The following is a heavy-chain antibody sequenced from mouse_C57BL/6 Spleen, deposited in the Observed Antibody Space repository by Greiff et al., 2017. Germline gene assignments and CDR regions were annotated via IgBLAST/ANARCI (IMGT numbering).Heavy chain of an antibody. D-gene: IGHD1-1*01. Sequence: EVKLVESGGGLVKPGGSLKLSCAASGFTFSSYAMSWVRQTPEKRLEWVATISDGGSYTYYPDNVKGRFTISRDNAKNNLYLQMSHLKSEDTAMYYCARDKATVAPMDYWGQGTSVTVSS. CDR1: GFTFSSYA. CDR2: ISDGGSYT. CDR3: ARDKATVAPMDY. J-gene: IGHJ4*01. V-gene: IGHV5-4*01.